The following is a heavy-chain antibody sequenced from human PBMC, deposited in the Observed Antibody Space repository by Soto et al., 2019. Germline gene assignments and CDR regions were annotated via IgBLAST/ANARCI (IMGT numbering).Heavy chain of an antibody. CDR3: ARGRVIVATIGSGRVDYFDY. Sequence: QVQLVQSGAEVKKPGSSVKVSCKASGGTFSSYAISWVRQAPGQGLEWMGGIIPIFGTANYAQKFQGRVTITADESTSTAYMELSSLRSEDTAVYYCARGRVIVATIGSGRVDYFDYWGQGTLVTVSS. CDR1: GGTFSSYA. CDR2: IIPIFGTA. V-gene: IGHV1-69*12. J-gene: IGHJ4*02. D-gene: IGHD5-12*01.